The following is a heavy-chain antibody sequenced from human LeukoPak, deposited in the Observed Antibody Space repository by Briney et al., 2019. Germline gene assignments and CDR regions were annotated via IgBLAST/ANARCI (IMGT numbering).Heavy chain of an antibody. CDR1: GFTFSNSA. CDR2: IVVGSGNT. D-gene: IGHD1-1*01. Sequence: SVKVSCKASGFTFSNSAMQWVRQARGQRLEWIGWIVVGSGNTNYAQKLQGRVTITRDMSTSTAYMELSSLRSDDTAVYYCARAHRQLERLGRYYFDYWGQGTLVTVSS. CDR3: ARAHRQLERLGRYYFDY. V-gene: IGHV1-58*02. J-gene: IGHJ4*02.